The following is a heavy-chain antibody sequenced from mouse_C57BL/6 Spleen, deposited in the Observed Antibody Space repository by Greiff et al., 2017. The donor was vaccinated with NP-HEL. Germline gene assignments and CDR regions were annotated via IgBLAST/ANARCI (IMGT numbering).Heavy chain of an antibody. V-gene: IGHV1-22*01. Sequence: VQLQQSGPELVKPGASVKMSCKASGYTFTDYNMHWVKQSHGKSLEWIGYINPTNGGTSYNQKFKGKATLTVTKSSSTAYMELRSLTSEDSAVYYCARGPLRREAYAMDYWGQGTSVTVSS. CDR1: GYTFTDYN. J-gene: IGHJ4*01. CDR2: INPTNGGT. D-gene: IGHD2-4*01. CDR3: ARGPLRREAYAMDY.